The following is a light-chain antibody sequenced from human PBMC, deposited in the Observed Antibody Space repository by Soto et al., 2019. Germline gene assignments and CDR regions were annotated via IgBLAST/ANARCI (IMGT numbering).Light chain of an antibody. V-gene: IGKV3-20*01. J-gene: IGKJ1*01. CDR2: GAS. CDR3: EQYGSSPRT. CDR1: QSVSRSY. Sequence: ELEWTQSPGTRSLSPGDRAIISGRASQSVSRSYLAWYQQKPGQDPRTXIYGASSRATGIPDRFSGSGSGTDFNLTISRLETEDVAVYYCEQYGSSPRTFGQGTKVDIK.